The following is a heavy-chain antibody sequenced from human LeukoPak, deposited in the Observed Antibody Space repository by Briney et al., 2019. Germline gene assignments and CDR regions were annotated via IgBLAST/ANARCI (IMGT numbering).Heavy chain of an antibody. J-gene: IGHJ2*01. V-gene: IGHV3-48*04. CDR3: TRDLGLRRMI. CDR2: ISAGSGTA. CDR1: GLSLSSNN. Sequence: GGSLSLSCAASGLSLSSNNMHWVRQTPGGGLEWLSYISAGSGTAFSADSVKGRFSISRDNARESLFLQMNSLRVEDTGVYYCTRDLGLRRMIWGRGTLVIVSS.